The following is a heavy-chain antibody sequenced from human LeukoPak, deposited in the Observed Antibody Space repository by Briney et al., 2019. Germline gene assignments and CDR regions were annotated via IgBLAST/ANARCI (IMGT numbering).Heavy chain of an antibody. CDR2: ISGSGVST. J-gene: IGHJ4*02. D-gene: IGHD1-7*01. CDR3: AKKKELAGAGCFDY. Sequence: GGSLRLSCAASGFTFSSYAMSWVRQAPGKGLEWVSAISGSGVSTYYADSAKGRFTISRDNSKNTLYMQMNGLGAEDTAVYYCAKKKELAGAGCFDYWGQGTLVTVSS. CDR1: GFTFSSYA. V-gene: IGHV3-23*01.